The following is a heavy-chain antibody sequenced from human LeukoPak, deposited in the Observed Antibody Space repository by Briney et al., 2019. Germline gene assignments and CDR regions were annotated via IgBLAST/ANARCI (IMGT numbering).Heavy chain of an antibody. CDR1: GGSTSSYY. V-gene: IGHV4-59*01. CDR2: IQNRGST. J-gene: IGHJ3*02. CDR3: ARDRPGIAVAGDAFDI. D-gene: IGHD6-19*01. Sequence: PSETLSLTCTVSGGSTSSYYWSWIRQPPGKGLEWIGYIQNRGSTNYNPSLKSRVTISVDTSKNQFSLKLRSVAAADTAVYYCARDRPGIAVAGDAFDIWGRGTMVIVSS.